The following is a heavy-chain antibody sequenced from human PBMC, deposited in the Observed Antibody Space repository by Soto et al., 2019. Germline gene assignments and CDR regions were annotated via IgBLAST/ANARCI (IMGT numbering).Heavy chain of an antibody. J-gene: IGHJ1*01. CDR2: INPSGGGT. CDR1: GYTFTRYY. Sequence: ASVEVSCTASGYTFTRYYIHWVRQAPGQGLEWIGMINPSGGGTNYAQKFQARVTMSRDTSTSTVYMELSSLRSEDTAMFYCTRTLTPNPAEYFQHWGQGTLVTVPQ. V-gene: IGHV1-46*03. D-gene: IGHD3-16*01. CDR3: TRTLTPNPAEYFQH.